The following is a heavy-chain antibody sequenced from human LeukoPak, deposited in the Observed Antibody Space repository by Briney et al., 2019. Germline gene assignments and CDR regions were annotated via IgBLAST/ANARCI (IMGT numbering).Heavy chain of an antibody. CDR2: VQDDERGA. D-gene: IGHD3-3*01. J-gene: IGHJ4*02. CDR3: VRGHVGTIFGVIPVNPLGY. CDR1: GFRFSGYW. Sequence: QPGGSLRLSCEGSGFRFSGYWMHWVRQAPGKGLVWVSRVQDDERGASYGDSVKGRFTISKDNAKNILYLQTDGLRVEDTAVYYCVRGHVGTIFGVIPVNPLGYWGQGTLVTVSS. V-gene: IGHV3-74*01.